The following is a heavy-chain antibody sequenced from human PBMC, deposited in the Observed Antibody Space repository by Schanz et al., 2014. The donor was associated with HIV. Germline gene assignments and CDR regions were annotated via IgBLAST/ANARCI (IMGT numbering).Heavy chain of an antibody. Sequence: QVQLVESGGGVVQPGRSLRLSCAASGFTFDSYGIHWVRQAPGKGLEWVAVISYDGTNKKFADSVKGRFTISRDNSKNTLYLQIKSLRPEDTAVYYCAKDRNHYDSRYRGKGNYYYYYGMDVWGQGTTVTVSS. CDR3: AKDRNHYDSRYRGKGNYYYYYGMDV. J-gene: IGHJ6*02. CDR2: ISYDGTNK. V-gene: IGHV3-30*18. CDR1: GFTFDSYG. D-gene: IGHD3-22*01.